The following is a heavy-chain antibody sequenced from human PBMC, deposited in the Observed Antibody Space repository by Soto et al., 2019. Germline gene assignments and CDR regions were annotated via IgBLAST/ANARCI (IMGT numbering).Heavy chain of an antibody. CDR1: GFTFSSYW. CDR3: ARAVYSGYGHFDY. J-gene: IGHJ4*02. D-gene: IGHD5-12*01. CDR2: INSDGSST. Sequence: GGSLRLSCAASGFTFSSYWMHWVRQAPGKGLVWVSRINSDGSSTSYADSVKGRFTISRDNAKNTLYLQMNSLRAEDTAVYYCARAVYSGYGHFDYWGQGTLVTVSS. V-gene: IGHV3-74*01.